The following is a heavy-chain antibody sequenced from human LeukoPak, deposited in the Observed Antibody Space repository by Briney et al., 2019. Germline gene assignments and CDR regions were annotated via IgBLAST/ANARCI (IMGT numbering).Heavy chain of an antibody. D-gene: IGHD1-26*01. V-gene: IGHV3-48*04. CDR2: ISSSSSTI. CDR3: ARDRGGSYSAIDY. CDR1: GFTFSSYS. Sequence: GGSLRLSCAASGFTFSSYSMNWVRQAPGKGLEWVSFISSSSSTIYYADSVKGRFTISRVNAKNSLYLQMNSLRAEDTAVYYCARDRGGSYSAIDYWGQGTLVTVSS. J-gene: IGHJ4*02.